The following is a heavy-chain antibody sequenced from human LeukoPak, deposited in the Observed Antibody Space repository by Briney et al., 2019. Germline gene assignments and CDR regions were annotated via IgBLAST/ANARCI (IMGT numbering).Heavy chain of an antibody. CDR1: GGSFSGYY. CDR3: ARGPPHYCSITSCWFDP. Sequence: SETLSLTCAVYGGSFSGYYWSWIRQPPGKGLEWIGEINHSGSTNYNPSLKSRVTISVDTSKNQFSLKLSSVTAADTAVYYCARGPPHYCSITSCWFDPWGQGTLVTVSS. J-gene: IGHJ5*02. D-gene: IGHD2-2*01. V-gene: IGHV4-34*01. CDR2: INHSGST.